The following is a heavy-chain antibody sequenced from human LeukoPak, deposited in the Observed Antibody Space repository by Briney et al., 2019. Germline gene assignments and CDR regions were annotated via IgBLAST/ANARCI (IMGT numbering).Heavy chain of an antibody. V-gene: IGHV4-59*01. Sequence: PSETLSLTCTVSGGSISSYYWSWIRQPPGKGLEWIGYIYYSGSTNYNPSLKSRVTISVDTSKNQFSLKLSSVTAADTAVYYCAREDAVTTSIDYWGQGTLVTVSS. CDR1: GGSISSYY. J-gene: IGHJ4*02. CDR2: IYYSGST. D-gene: IGHD4-17*01. CDR3: AREDAVTTSIDY.